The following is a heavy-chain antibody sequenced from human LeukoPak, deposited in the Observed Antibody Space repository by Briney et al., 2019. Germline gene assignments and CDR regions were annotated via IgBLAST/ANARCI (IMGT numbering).Heavy chain of an antibody. V-gene: IGHV1-18*04. Sequence: GASVKVSCKASGYTFTGYGISWVRQAPGQGLEWMGWISAYNGNTNYAQKLQGRVTMTTDTSTSTAYMELRSLRSDDTAVYYCARVGQYYDILTGYFDYWGQGTLVTVSS. CDR2: ISAYNGNT. J-gene: IGHJ4*02. CDR1: GYTFTGYG. CDR3: ARVGQYYDILTGYFDY. D-gene: IGHD3-9*01.